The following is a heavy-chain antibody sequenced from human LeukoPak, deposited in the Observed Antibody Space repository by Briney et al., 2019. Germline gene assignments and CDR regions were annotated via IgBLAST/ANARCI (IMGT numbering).Heavy chain of an antibody. CDR1: GFTFSSYW. V-gene: IGHV3-74*01. D-gene: IGHD6-19*01. Sequence: GGSLRLSCAASGFTFSSYWMHWVRQAPGKGLVWVSRINSDGSTTSYADSVKGRFTISRDNAKNSLYLQMNSLRAEDTAVYYCARERGEWLVYYFDYWGQGTLVTVSS. CDR2: INSDGSTT. J-gene: IGHJ4*02. CDR3: ARERGEWLVYYFDY.